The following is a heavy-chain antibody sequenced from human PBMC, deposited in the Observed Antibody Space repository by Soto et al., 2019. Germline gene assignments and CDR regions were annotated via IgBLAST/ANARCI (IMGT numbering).Heavy chain of an antibody. V-gene: IGHV4-34*01. J-gene: IGHJ5*02. D-gene: IGHD5-12*01. CDR1: GGSFSGYY. CDR2: INHSGST. Sequence: SETLSLTCAVYGGSFSGYYWSWIRQPPGKGLEWIGEINHSGSTNYNPSLKSRVTISVDTSKNQFSLRLSSVTAADTAVYYCARGSSYVDIVDTPSPDSWFDPWGQGTLVTVSS. CDR3: ARGSSYVDIVDTPSPDSWFDP.